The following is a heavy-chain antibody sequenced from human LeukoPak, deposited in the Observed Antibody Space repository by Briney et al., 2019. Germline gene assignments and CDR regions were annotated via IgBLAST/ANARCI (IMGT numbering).Heavy chain of an antibody. CDR3: AKYCGGDCYGMDV. Sequence: GGSLRLSCAASGFTFSSYGMHWVRQAPGKGLEWVAVISYDGSNKYYADSVKGRFTISRDNSKNTLYLQMNSLRAEDTAVYYCAKYCGGDCYGMDVWGQGTTVTVSS. J-gene: IGHJ6*02. CDR1: GFTFSSYG. D-gene: IGHD2-21*01. CDR2: ISYDGSNK. V-gene: IGHV3-30*18.